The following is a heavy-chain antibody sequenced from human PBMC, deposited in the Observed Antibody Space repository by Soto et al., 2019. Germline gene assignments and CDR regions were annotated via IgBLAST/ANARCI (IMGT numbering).Heavy chain of an antibody. CDR1: GFTFSNYW. CDR2: INSDGSRT. CDR3: ARVSCSSRLDP. J-gene: IGHJ5*02. Sequence: EVQLVESGGDLVQPGGSLRLSCAASGFTFSNYWMHWFRQAPGKGLVWVSRINSDGSRTDYADSVKGRVTISRDNAKNTLYLQMNSLRAEDTAVYYCARVSCSSRLDPWGQGTLVTVSS. V-gene: IGHV3-74*01. D-gene: IGHD3-10*02.